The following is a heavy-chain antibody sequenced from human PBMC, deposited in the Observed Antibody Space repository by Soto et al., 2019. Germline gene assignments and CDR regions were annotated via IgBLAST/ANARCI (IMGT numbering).Heavy chain of an antibody. CDR2: ISGSGDST. J-gene: IGHJ4*02. Sequence: EVQLLESGGGLVQPGGSLRLSCAASGFTFSSYAMIWVRQAPGKGLEWVSVISGSGDSTYYADSVKGRFTISRDNSKNTLYLQTNSLRAEDTAVYYCARRTSGWYLDYWGQGTLVTVSS. CDR1: GFTFSSYA. CDR3: ARRTSGWYLDY. V-gene: IGHV3-23*01. D-gene: IGHD6-19*01.